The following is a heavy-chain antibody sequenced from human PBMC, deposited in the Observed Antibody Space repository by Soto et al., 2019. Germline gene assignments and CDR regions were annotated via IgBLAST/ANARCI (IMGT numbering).Heavy chain of an antibody. J-gene: IGHJ6*02. D-gene: IGHD2-21*02. Sequence: EVQLVESGGGLVQPGGSLRLSCEASGFTFRNYDMHWVSKGRGKGLEWVSGISAAGDRDYVDSVEGPVTISRENAQNSFFLQMNSLRVGYTAVYYCPRTARDFYGVDVWGQGTTVIVSS. CDR2: ISAAGDR. CDR1: GFTFRNYD. V-gene: IGHV3-13*05. CDR3: PRTARDFYGVDV.